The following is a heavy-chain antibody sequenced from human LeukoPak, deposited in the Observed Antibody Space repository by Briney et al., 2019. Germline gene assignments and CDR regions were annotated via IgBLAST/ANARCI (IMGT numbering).Heavy chain of an antibody. J-gene: IGHJ4*02. D-gene: IGHD3/OR15-3a*01. CDR3: ARDQYDTWSRRGNFDS. CDR2: IKLDGSEK. CDR1: GFTFSDYA. V-gene: IGHV3-7*03. Sequence: GGSLRLSCAASGFTFSDYAMSWVRQAPGKGLEWVANIKLDGSEKNYVDSVKGRFTISRDNTKNSLYLQMNSLRAEDTAVFYCARDQYDTWSRRGNFDSWGQGTLVIVSS.